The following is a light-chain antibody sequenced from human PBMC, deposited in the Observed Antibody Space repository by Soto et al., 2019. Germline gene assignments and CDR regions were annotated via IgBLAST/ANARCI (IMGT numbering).Light chain of an antibody. CDR1: SSDVGSYNY. CDR3: SSYTTRSTHVV. CDR2: DVN. V-gene: IGLV2-14*01. J-gene: IGLJ2*01. Sequence: QSALTQPASVSGSPGQSITISCTGTSSDVGSYNYVSWYQQYPGKAPKLMIYDVNNRPSGVSYRFSGSKSGNTTSLTISGLQAEDEADYYCSSYTTRSTHVVFGGGTKLTVL.